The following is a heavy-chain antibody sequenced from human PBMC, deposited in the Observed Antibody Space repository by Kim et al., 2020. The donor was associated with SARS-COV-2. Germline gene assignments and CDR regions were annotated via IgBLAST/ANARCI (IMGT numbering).Heavy chain of an antibody. V-gene: IGHV3-33*01. CDR2: IWYDGSNK. D-gene: IGHD3-22*01. CDR1: GFTFSSYG. Sequence: GGSLRLSCAASGFTFSSYGMHWVRQAPGKGLEWVAVIWYDGSNKYYADSVKGRFTISRDNSKNTLYLQMNSLRAEDTAVYYCARDHTYDTTVAGYWGQGTLVTVSS. CDR3: ARDHTYDTTVAGY. J-gene: IGHJ4*02.